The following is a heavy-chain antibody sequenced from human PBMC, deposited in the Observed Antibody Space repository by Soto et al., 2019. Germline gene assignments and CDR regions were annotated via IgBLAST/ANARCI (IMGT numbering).Heavy chain of an antibody. V-gene: IGHV3-23*01. CDR3: AKLTYLDF. Sequence: GGSLRLSCTTSGFSFASFAMRWVRQAPGQGLEWVATIVGSDGKTHYADSVKGRFSISRDTSRNTVYLQMNNLKADDTAIYYCAKLTYLDFWGQGTRVTVSS. J-gene: IGHJ4*02. CDR1: GFSFASFA. D-gene: IGHD3-9*01. CDR2: IVGSDGKT.